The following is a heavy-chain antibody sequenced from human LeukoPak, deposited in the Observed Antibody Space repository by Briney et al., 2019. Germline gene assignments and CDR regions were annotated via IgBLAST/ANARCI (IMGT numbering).Heavy chain of an antibody. V-gene: IGHV4-61*02. D-gene: IGHD3-22*01. CDR3: ARATYYYDSSGYWCFDL. Sequence: SQTLSLTCTASGGSISSGSYYWSWIRQPAGKGLEWIGRIYTSGSTNYNPSLKSRVTISVDASKNQFSLKLSSVTAADTAVYYCARATYYYDSSGYWCFDLWGRGTLVTVSS. J-gene: IGHJ2*01. CDR2: IYTSGST. CDR1: GGSISSGSYY.